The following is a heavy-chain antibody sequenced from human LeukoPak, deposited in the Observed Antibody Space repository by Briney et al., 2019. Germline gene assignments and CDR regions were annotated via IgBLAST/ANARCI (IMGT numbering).Heavy chain of an antibody. Sequence: LGESLKISCKGSGYSINNYWIGWVRQMPGKGLEWMGIIYPGDSDTRYSPSFQGQVTISADKSISTAYLQWSSLKASDTAMYYCARIVGYCSSTSCSNYYYGMDVWGQGTTVTVSS. D-gene: IGHD2-2*01. CDR1: GYSINNYW. CDR3: ARIVGYCSSTSCSNYYYGMDV. CDR2: IYPGDSDT. J-gene: IGHJ6*02. V-gene: IGHV5-51*01.